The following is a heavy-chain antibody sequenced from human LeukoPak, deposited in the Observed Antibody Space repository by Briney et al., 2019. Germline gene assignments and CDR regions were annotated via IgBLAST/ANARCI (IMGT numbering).Heavy chain of an antibody. J-gene: IGHJ4*02. V-gene: IGHV1-69*13. D-gene: IGHD3-16*02. CDR1: GGTFSSYA. CDR3: ARDVGLRLGELSLHYFDY. Sequence: SVKVSCKASGGTFSSYAISWVRQAPGQGLEWMGGIIPIFGTANYAQKFQGRVTITADESTSTAYMELSSLRSEDTAVYYCARDVGLRLGELSLHYFDYWGQGTLVTVSS. CDR2: IIPIFGTA.